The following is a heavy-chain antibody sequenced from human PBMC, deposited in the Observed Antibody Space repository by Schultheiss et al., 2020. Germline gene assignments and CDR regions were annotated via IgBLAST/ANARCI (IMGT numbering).Heavy chain of an antibody. CDR2: IYPGDSDT. J-gene: IGHJ4*02. CDR1: GYSFNTYW. D-gene: IGHD6-19*01. V-gene: IGHV5-51*01. CDR3: ARRGRGQWLNHLDY. Sequence: GGSLRLSCKGSGYSFNTYWIGWVRQMPGKGLEWMGIIYPGDSDTRYSPSFQGQVTISADKSISTAYLQWSSLKASDTAMYYCARRGRGQWLNHLDYWGQGTLVTVSS.